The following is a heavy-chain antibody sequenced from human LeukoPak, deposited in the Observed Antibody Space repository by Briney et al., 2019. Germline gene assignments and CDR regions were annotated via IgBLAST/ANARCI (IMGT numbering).Heavy chain of an antibody. CDR1: GGSISSYY. CDR3: ARDGPGGGATIAGFDY. Sequence: NPSETLSLTCTVSGGSISSYYCSWIRQPPGKGLEWIGYIYYSGSTNYNPSLKSRVTISVDTSKNQFSLKLSSVTAADTAVYYCARDGPGGGATIAGFDYWGQGTLVTVSS. D-gene: IGHD3-16*01. CDR2: IYYSGST. V-gene: IGHV4-59*01. J-gene: IGHJ4*02.